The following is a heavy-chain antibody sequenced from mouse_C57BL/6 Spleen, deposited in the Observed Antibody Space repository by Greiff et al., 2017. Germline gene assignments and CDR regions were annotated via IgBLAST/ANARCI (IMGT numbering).Heavy chain of an antibody. CDR3: ARNLGGNYFDY. CDR1: GYAFSSYW. V-gene: IGHV1-80*01. CDR2: IYPGDGDT. J-gene: IGHJ2*01. D-gene: IGHD1-1*02. Sequence: VQVVESGAELVKPGASVKISCKASGYAFSSYWMNWVKQRPGKGLEWIGQIYPGDGDTNYNGKFKGKATLTADKSSSTAYMQLSSLTSEDSAVYFCARNLGGNYFDYWGQGTTLTVSS.